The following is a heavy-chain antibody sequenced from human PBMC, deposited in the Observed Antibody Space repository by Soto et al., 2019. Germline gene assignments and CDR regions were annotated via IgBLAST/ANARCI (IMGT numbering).Heavy chain of an antibody. Sequence: QVQLVESGGGVVQPGRSLRLSCAASGFIFSSYGMHWVRQAPGKGLEWVAVIWYDGSNTYYADSVKGRFTISRDISKNTLYLQMNSLRAEDTAVYYCARGIWGRDFWSGYPDAFDIWGQGTMVTVSS. V-gene: IGHV3-33*01. CDR3: ARGIWGRDFWSGYPDAFDI. CDR1: GFIFSSYG. J-gene: IGHJ3*02. D-gene: IGHD3-3*01. CDR2: IWYDGSNT.